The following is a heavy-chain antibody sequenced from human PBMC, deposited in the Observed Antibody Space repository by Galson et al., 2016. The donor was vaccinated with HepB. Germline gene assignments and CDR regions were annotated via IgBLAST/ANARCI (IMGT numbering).Heavy chain of an antibody. D-gene: IGHD1/OR15-1a*01. Sequence: CAISGDSVSSITGVWNWIRQTPSRGLEWLGRTYYRSTWNNHYAESVRGRIAINPDTSKNQFSLQLESVTPEDTDIYFCARDSPGNSFFDFWGQGTLVTVSS. CDR1: GDSVSSITGV. CDR3: ARDSPGNSFFDF. CDR2: TYYRSTWNN. J-gene: IGHJ4*02. V-gene: IGHV6-1*01.